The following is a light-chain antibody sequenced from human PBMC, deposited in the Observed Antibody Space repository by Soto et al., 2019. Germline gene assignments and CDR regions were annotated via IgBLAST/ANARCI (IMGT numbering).Light chain of an antibody. J-gene: IGLJ3*02. CDR1: SSDIGGYNY. CDR3: SSHTSSGTSL. CDR2: DVT. Sequence: QSVLTQPASVSGSPGQSITISCSGASSDIGGYNYVSWYQQYPGKAPRLVIYDVTDRPSGISDRFSGSKSGNTASLTISGLKTEDEAAYYCSSHTSSGTSLFGGGTQLTVL. V-gene: IGLV2-14*03.